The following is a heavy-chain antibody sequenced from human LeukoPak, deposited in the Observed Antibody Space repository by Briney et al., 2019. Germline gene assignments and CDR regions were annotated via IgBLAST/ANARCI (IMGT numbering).Heavy chain of an antibody. D-gene: IGHD2-2*01. CDR1: GYSISSGYY. J-gene: IGHJ3*02. V-gene: IGHV4-38-2*01. Sequence: PSETLSLTCAVSGYSISSGYYWGWIRQPPGKGLEWIGSIYHSGSTYYNPSLKSRVTISVDTSKNQFSLKLGSVTAADTAVYYCARHLGRDCSSTSCYRFGAFDIWGQGTMVTVSS. CDR2: IYHSGST. CDR3: ARHLGRDCSSTSCYRFGAFDI.